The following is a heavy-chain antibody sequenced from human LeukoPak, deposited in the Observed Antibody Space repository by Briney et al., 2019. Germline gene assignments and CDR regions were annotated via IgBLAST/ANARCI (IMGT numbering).Heavy chain of an antibody. V-gene: IGHV3-7*03. Sequence: GGSLRLSCAASGFTFSSYWMSWVRQAPGKGLEWVANIKQGGSEKYYVDSVKGRFTISRDNSKNTLFLQMNSLRAEDTAVYYCAKGYSSGWSEGSLDYWGQGTLVTVSS. CDR1: GFTFSSYW. CDR3: AKGYSSGWSEGSLDY. J-gene: IGHJ4*02. CDR2: IKQGGSEK. D-gene: IGHD6-19*01.